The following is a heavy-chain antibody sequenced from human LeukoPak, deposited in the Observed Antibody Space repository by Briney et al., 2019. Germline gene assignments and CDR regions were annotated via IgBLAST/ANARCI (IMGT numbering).Heavy chain of an antibody. V-gene: IGHV3-23*01. D-gene: IGHD2-2*01. CDR1: GFTFNSYA. CDR2: ISGSGGST. Sequence: PGGSLRLSCAASGFTFNSYAMSWVPQAPGKGLEWVSAISGSGGSTYYADSVKGRFTISRDNSKNTMYLQMNSLRAEDTAVYYCANGPCSSTSCWHYWGQGTLVTVSS. CDR3: ANGPCSSTSCWHY. J-gene: IGHJ4*02.